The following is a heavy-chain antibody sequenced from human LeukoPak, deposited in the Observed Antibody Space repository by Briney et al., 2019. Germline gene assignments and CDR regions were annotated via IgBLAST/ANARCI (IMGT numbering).Heavy chain of an antibody. CDR3: ARASHYYGSGSYLSDY. D-gene: IGHD3-10*01. CDR1: GYTFTGYY. J-gene: IGHJ4*02. V-gene: IGHV1-2*02. CDR2: INPNSGGT. Sequence: GASVKVSCKASGYTFTGYYMHWVRQAPGQGLEWMGWINPNSGGTNYAQKFQGRVTVTRDTSISTAYMELSRLRSDDTAVYYCARASHYYGSGSYLSDYWGQGTLVTVSS.